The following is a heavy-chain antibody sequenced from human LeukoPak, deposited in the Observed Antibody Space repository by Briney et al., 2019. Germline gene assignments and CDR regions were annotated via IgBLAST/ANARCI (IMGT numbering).Heavy chain of an antibody. Sequence: PGGSLRLSCAASGFTFSSYSMNWVRQAPGKGLEWVSSISSSSSYIYYADSVKGRFTISRDNAKNSLYLQMNSLRAEDTAVYYCARWRPRYSGYDTALDYWGQGTLVTVSS. J-gene: IGHJ4*02. V-gene: IGHV3-21*01. D-gene: IGHD5-12*01. CDR1: GFTFSSYS. CDR2: ISSSSSYI. CDR3: ARWRPRYSGYDTALDY.